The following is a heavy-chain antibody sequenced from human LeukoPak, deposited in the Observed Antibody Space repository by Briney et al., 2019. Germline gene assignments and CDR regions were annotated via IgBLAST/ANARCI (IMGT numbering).Heavy chain of an antibody. D-gene: IGHD1-26*01. V-gene: IGHV3-53*01. CDR2: IYSGGST. CDR1: GFTVSSNY. J-gene: IGHJ2*01. CDR3: ARTELQGIWYFDL. Sequence: QPGGSLRLSCAASGFTVSSNYMSWVRQAPGKGLEWVSVIYSGGSTYYADSVKGRFTISRDNSKNTLYLQMNSLRAEDTAVYYCARTELQGIWYFDLWGRGTLVTVSS.